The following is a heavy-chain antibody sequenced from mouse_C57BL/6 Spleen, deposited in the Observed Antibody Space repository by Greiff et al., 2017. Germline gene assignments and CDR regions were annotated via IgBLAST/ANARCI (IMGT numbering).Heavy chain of an antibody. CDR2: IYPGDGDT. D-gene: IGHD2-2*01. CDR3: ARYGYDEGAGFDY. V-gene: IGHV1-82*01. CDR1: GYAFSSSW. Sequence: QVQLQQSGPELVQPGASVKISCKASGYAFSSSWMNWVKQRPGKGLEWIGRIYPGDGDTNYTGKFKGKATLTAEKSSSTAYMQLSSLTSEDSAVYFCARYGYDEGAGFDYWGQGTTLTVSS. J-gene: IGHJ2*01.